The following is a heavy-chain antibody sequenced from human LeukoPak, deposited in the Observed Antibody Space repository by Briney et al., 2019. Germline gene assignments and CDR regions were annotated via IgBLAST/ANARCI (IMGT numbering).Heavy chain of an antibody. Sequence: GASVKVSCKASGYTFTSYDINWVRQATGQGLEWMGWMNPNSGNTGYALKFQGRVTMTRNTSISTAYMELSSLRSEDTAVYYCARVPNYYDSSGYYIDAFDIWGHGTMVTVSS. CDR1: GYTFTSYD. CDR3: ARVPNYYDSSGYYIDAFDI. V-gene: IGHV1-8*01. D-gene: IGHD3-22*01. CDR2: MNPNSGNT. J-gene: IGHJ3*02.